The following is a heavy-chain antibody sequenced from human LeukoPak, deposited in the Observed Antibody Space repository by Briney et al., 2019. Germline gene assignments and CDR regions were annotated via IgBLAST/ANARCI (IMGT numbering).Heavy chain of an antibody. J-gene: IGHJ4*02. Sequence: GGSLRLSYAASGFNFHDHAMSWFRQAPGKGLEWVSDISSSGRTINYADSVKGRFTISRDNAKDSLYLQMNSLRAEDTAVYYCARFWSGYRYFFDYWGQGTLVTVSS. CDR2: ISSSGRTI. CDR1: GFNFHDHA. V-gene: IGHV3-48*03. D-gene: IGHD3-3*01. CDR3: ARFWSGYRYFFDY.